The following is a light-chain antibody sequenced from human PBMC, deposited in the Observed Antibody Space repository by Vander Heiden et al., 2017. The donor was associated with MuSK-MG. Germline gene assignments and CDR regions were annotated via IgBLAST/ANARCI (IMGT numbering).Light chain of an antibody. CDR2: DAS. CDR1: QGISNY. J-gene: IGKJ5*01. V-gene: IGKV1-33*01. Sequence: DIQMTQSPSSLSASVGDRVTITCQASQGISNYLNWYQQKPGKAPKLLIYDASNLETGVPSRFSGSGSGTDFTFTISSLQPEDIATYSCQQYYNLLWTFGQGTRLEIK. CDR3: QQYYNLLWT.